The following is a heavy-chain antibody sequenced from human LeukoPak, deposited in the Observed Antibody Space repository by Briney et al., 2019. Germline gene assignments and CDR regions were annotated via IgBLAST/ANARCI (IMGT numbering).Heavy chain of an antibody. J-gene: IGHJ5*02. D-gene: IGHD3-10*01. V-gene: IGHV3-48*04. CDR1: GFTFSSYS. Sequence: PGGSLRLSCAASGFTFSSYSMNWVRQAPGKGLEWVSYISSSSSTIYYADSVKGRFTISRDNAKNSLYLQMNSLRAEDTAVYYCASSFGSGSYYWFDPWGQGTLVTVSS. CDR2: ISSSSSTI. CDR3: ASSFGSGSYYWFDP.